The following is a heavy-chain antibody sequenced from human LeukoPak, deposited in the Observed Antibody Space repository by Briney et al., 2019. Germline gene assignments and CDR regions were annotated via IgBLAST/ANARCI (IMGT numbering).Heavy chain of an antibody. CDR3: AREGILTGYYKAARYYGMDV. CDR1: GGSISGYF. V-gene: IGHV4-59*01. D-gene: IGHD3-9*01. CDR2: MYYSGTS. Sequence: SETLSLTCTVSGGSISGYFWSWIRQPPGKGLEWIGYMYYSGTSEYNPSLKSRVTMSVDTSKNQFSLKMNSVTAADTAIYYCAREGILTGYYKAARYYGMDVWGQGTTVTVSS. J-gene: IGHJ6*02.